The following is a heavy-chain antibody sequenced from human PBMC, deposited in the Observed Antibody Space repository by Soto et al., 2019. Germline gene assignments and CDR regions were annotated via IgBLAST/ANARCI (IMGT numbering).Heavy chain of an antibody. J-gene: IGHJ6*02. CDR3: ARSQGGSSSLDIYYYYYYGMDV. Sequence: QVQLVQSGAEVKKPGSSVKVSCKAPGGTFSSYAISWVRQAPGQGLEWMGGIIPIFGTAKYAQKFQGRVTITVDESTSTGDMELSSLRCEDTAVYYCARSQGGSSSLDIYYYYYYGMDVWGQGTTVTVSS. CDR1: GGTFSSYA. CDR2: IIPIFGTA. D-gene: IGHD2-15*01. V-gene: IGHV1-69*01.